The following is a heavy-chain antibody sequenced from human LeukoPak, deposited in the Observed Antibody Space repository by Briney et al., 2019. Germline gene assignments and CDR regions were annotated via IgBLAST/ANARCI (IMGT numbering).Heavy chain of an antibody. CDR1: GGSINAYY. D-gene: IGHD5-24*01. V-gene: IGHV4-59*08. Sequence: SETLSLTCTVSGGSINAYYWSWIRQPPGKGLEWIGYISYSGDTNYNPSLKTRVTISVDPCRSQISLTLSSGTATDTAVCYCARHLKKNGYNYYIVYWGEATLVTVSS. CDR3: ARHLKKNGYNYYIVY. CDR2: ISYSGDT. J-gene: IGHJ4*02.